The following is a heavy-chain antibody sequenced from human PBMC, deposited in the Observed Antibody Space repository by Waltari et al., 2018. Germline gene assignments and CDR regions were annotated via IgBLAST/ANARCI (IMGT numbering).Heavy chain of an antibody. D-gene: IGHD3-22*01. CDR2: INHSGST. CDR1: GGSFSGYY. J-gene: IGHJ4*02. V-gene: IGHV4-34*01. CDR3: ARDDSSGYPD. Sequence: QVQLQQWGAGLLKPSETLSLTCAVYGGSFSGYYWSWIRQPPGKGLEWIGEINHSGSTNYNPSLKSRVTISVDTPKNQLSLELSSVTAADTAVYCCARDDSSGYPDWGQGTLVTVAS.